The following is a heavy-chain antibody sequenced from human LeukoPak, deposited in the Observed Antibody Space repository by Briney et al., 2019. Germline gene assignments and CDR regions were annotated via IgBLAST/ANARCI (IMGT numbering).Heavy chain of an antibody. CDR2: ISSSSDYI. CDR1: GFTFSTYI. CDR3: ARGNIKFDY. V-gene: IGHV3-21*01. Sequence: GGSLRLSCAASGFTFSTYIMNWVRQAPGKGLEWVSSISSSSDYIYYVDSVKGRFTISRDNAKNSLYLQMSSLRAEDTAVYYCARGNIKFDYWGQGTLATVSS. J-gene: IGHJ4*02.